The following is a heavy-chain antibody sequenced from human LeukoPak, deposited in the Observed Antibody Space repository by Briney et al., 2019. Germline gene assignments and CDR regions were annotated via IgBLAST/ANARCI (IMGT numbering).Heavy chain of an antibody. CDR2: ISYDGSNK. V-gene: IGHV3-30-3*01. CDR3: ARGAVGYCSSTSCTPFDY. J-gene: IGHJ4*02. Sequence: GGSLRLSCAASGFTFSSYAMHWVRQAPGKGLEWVAVISYDGSNKYYADSVKGRFTISRDNSKNTLYLQMNSLRAEDTAVYYCARGAVGYCSSTSCTPFDYWGQGTLVTVSS. D-gene: IGHD2-2*01. CDR1: GFTFSSYA.